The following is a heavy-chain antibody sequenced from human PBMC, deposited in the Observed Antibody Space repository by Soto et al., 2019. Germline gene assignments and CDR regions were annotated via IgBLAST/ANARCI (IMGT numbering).Heavy chain of an antibody. CDR3: ARSIGGSNWFDP. CDR2: TYYRSKWSN. CDR1: GDSVSSNSVA. J-gene: IGHJ5*02. V-gene: IGHV6-1*01. D-gene: IGHD2-15*01. Sequence: SQTLSLTCAISGDSVSSNSVAWNWIRQSASRGLEWLGRTYYRSKWSNDYAVSVKSRITINPDTSKNQFSLQLNSVTPEDTAVYYCARSIGGSNWFDPWGQGTLVTVSS.